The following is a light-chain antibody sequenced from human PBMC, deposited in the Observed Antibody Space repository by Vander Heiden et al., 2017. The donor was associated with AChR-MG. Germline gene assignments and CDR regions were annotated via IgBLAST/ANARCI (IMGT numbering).Light chain of an antibody. Sequence: EIVLTQSPGTLSLSPGERATLSCRASQSVSSSYLAWYQQKPGQAPRLLIYGASGSGSGTDFTLTISRLEPEDFAVYYCQQYGSSPFTFGGGTKVEIK. CDR1: QSVSSSY. CDR3: QQYGSSPFT. CDR2: GAS. J-gene: IGKJ4*01. V-gene: IGKV3-20*01.